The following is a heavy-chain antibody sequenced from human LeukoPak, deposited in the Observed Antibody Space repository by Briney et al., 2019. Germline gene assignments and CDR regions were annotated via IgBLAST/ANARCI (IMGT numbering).Heavy chain of an antibody. CDR3: ARDAFEWELHFDY. Sequence: ASVKVSCKASGYTFTGYYMHWVQQAPGQGLEWMGWINPNSGGTNYAQKFQGRVTMTRDTSISTAYMELSRLRSDDTAVYYCARDAFEWELHFDYWGQGTLVTVSS. D-gene: IGHD1-26*01. CDR2: INPNSGGT. V-gene: IGHV1-2*02. J-gene: IGHJ4*02. CDR1: GYTFTGYY.